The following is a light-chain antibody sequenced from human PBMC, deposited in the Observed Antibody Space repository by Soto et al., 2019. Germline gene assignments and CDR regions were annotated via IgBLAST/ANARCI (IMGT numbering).Light chain of an antibody. CDR3: QQFGGSSRT. Sequence: EIVLTQSPDTLCLSPGERATLSCRASQGISNTYLAWYQQKPGQAPRLLIYGASFRATGIPDRFTGSGSGTDFTLTITRLEPEDFAVYYCQQFGGSSRTFGQGTKVDIK. CDR2: GAS. V-gene: IGKV3-20*01. J-gene: IGKJ1*01. CDR1: QGISNTY.